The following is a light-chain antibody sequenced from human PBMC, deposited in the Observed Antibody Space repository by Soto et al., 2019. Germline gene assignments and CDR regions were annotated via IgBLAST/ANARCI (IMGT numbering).Light chain of an antibody. CDR3: TSYASGSSHVV. V-gene: IGLV2-14*01. CDR2: DVN. CDR1: SSDIGGYDY. Sequence: QSVLTQPASVSGFPGQSITLSCTGTSSDIGGYDYVSWYQRHPGKAPKLIIYDVNNRPSGVSNRCSGSKSVNTASLTISGLQAEDEADDYCTSYASGSSHVVFGGGTKLTV. J-gene: IGLJ2*01.